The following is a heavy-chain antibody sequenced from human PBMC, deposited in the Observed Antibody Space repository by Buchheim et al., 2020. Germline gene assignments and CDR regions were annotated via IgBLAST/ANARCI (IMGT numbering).Heavy chain of an antibody. V-gene: IGHV3-30*18. J-gene: IGHJ4*02. CDR3: AKEIAAAGRTHFDY. D-gene: IGHD6-13*01. Sequence: QVQLVESGGGVVQPGRSLRLSCAASGFTFSSYGMHWVRQAPGKGLEWVAVISYDGSNKYYADSVKGRFTISRDNSKKTLYLQMNSLRAEDTAVYYCAKEIAAAGRTHFDYWGQGTL. CDR2: ISYDGSNK. CDR1: GFTFSSYG.